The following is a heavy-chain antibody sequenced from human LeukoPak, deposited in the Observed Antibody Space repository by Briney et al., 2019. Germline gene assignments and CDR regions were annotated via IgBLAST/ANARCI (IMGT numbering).Heavy chain of an antibody. CDR2: ISSSSSYI. V-gene: IGHV3-21*01. J-gene: IGHJ4*02. CDR3: ARVAHYYHLDQ. D-gene: IGHD1-26*01. Sequence: GGSLRLSCAASGFTFSSYSMNWFRQAPGKGLEWVSSISSSSSYIYYADSVKGRFTISRDNAKNSLYLQMKSLRAEDTAVYYCARVAHYYHLDQWGQGTLVTVSS. CDR1: GFTFSSYS.